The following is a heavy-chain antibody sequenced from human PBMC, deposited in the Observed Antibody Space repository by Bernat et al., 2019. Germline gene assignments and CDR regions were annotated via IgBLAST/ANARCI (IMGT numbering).Heavy chain of an antibody. Sequence: QVQLQESGPGLVKPSETLSLTCTVSGGSISSYYWSWIRQPPGKGLEWIGYIYYSGSTNYNPSLKSRVTISVDTSKNQFSLKLSSVTAADTAVYYWARHRAIFGVVFNFDYWGQGTLVTVSS. J-gene: IGHJ4*02. V-gene: IGHV4-59*08. CDR3: ARHRAIFGVVFNFDY. CDR2: IYYSGST. CDR1: GGSISSYY. D-gene: IGHD3-3*01.